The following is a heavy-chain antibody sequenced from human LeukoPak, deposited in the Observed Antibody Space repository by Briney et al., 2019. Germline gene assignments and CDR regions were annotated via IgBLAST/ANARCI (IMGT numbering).Heavy chain of an antibody. CDR3: ASQYCGGDCYDPRAFDI. CDR2: INQDGSEK. V-gene: IGHV3-7*01. Sequence: GGSLRLSCAASGFDFSSYWMSWVRQAPGKGLEGVANINQDGSEKYYMDSLKGRFTISRDNAKSSMYLEMNSLRADDTAVYYCASQYCGGDCYDPRAFDIWGQGTMVTVSS. D-gene: IGHD2-21*02. CDR1: GFDFSSYW. J-gene: IGHJ3*02.